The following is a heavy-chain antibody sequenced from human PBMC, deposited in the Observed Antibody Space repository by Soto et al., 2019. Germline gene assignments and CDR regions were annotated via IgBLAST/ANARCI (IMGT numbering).Heavy chain of an antibody. J-gene: IGHJ1*01. V-gene: IGHV1-46*01. CDR3: ARDTSGVAGRSMVRGVTGLGED. D-gene: IGHD3-10*01. CDR1: VYTFTSYY. Sequence: AAVKGSCKASVYTFTSYYMHWVGQAPVKGLDWIGIINTSGGSTSYAQKFQGRVTMTRDTSTSKVYMELSSLRSEDTAVYYCARDTSGVAGRSMVRGVTGLGEDWG. CDR2: INTSGGST.